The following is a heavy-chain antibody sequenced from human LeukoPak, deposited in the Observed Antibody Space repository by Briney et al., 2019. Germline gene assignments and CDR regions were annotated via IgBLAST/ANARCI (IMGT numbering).Heavy chain of an antibody. J-gene: IGHJ4*02. CDR1: GFTFSSYS. CDR2: ISSSSSYI. D-gene: IGHD5-18*01. Sequence: PGGSLRLSCAASGFTFSSYSMNWVRQAPGKGLEWVSSISSSSSYIYYADSVKGRFTISRDNAKNSLYLQMNSLRAEDTAVHYCARDGSTAMVPFDYWGQGTLVTVSS. V-gene: IGHV3-21*01. CDR3: ARDGSTAMVPFDY.